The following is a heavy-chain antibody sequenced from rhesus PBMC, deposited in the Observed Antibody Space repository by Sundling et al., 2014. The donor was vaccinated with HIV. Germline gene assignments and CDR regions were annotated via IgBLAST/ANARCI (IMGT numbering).Heavy chain of an antibody. CDR3: ARPHSGSWTFDC. D-gene: IGHD6-25*01. Sequence: QVQLQESGPGLVKPSETLSLTCAVSGGSIRTFYWNWIRQPPGKGLEWIGYIGGSSGSTYYNPSLKSRVTISRDTSKNQFSLKLSSVTAPDTAVYYCARPHSGSWTFDCWGQGVLVTVSS. J-gene: IGHJ4*01. CDR2: IGGSSGST. V-gene: IGHV4-165*01. CDR1: GGSIRTFY.